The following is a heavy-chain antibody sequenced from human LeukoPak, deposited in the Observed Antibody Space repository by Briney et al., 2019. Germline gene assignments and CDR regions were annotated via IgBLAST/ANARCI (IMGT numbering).Heavy chain of an antibody. CDR1: GFTFSSYS. V-gene: IGHV3-21*01. CDR3: ARDWKTNSFDY. Sequence: GGSLRLSCAASGFTFSSYSMNWVRQAPGKGLEWVSSISSSSSYIYYADSVKGRFTISRDNAKNSLYLQMNSLRAEDTAIYYCARDWKTNSFDYWGQGTLVTVSS. D-gene: IGHD1-1*01. J-gene: IGHJ4*02. CDR2: ISSSSSYI.